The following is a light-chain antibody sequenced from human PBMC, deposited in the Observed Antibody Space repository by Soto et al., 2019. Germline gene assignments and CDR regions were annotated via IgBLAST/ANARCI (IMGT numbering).Light chain of an antibody. CDR1: QSISGA. V-gene: IGKV3-11*01. Sequence: EIVLTQSPGTLSLSPGERATLSCRASQSISGALAWYQQKPGQAPRLLIYDASNRATGIPARFSGSGSGTDFTLAISSLEPEDFAVYYCQQRSNWPPVTFGGGTKVDIK. CDR3: QQRSNWPPVT. CDR2: DAS. J-gene: IGKJ4*01.